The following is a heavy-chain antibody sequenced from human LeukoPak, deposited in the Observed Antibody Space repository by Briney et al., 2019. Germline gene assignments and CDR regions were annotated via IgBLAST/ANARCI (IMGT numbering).Heavy chain of an antibody. CDR2: IKPDGSAG. D-gene: IGHD2-2*01. J-gene: IGHJ5*02. V-gene: IGHV3-7*01. CDR3: AREACSSTSCPSVGFDP. CDR1: GFTFSSNW. Sequence: GGSLRLSCATSGFTFSSNWMSWVRHVPGRGLDWVANIKPDGSAGYYAASVKGRFTVSRDNSKNTLYLQMNSLRAEDTAVYYCAREACSSTSCPSVGFDPWGQGTLVTVSS.